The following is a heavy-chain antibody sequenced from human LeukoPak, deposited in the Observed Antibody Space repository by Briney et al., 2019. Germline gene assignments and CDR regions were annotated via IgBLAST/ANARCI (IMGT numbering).Heavy chain of an antibody. CDR3: ARGGYSGSYVYFDY. CDR1: GFTFSSYA. J-gene: IGHJ4*02. D-gene: IGHD1-26*01. V-gene: IGHV3-23*01. CDR2: ISGSGGST. Sequence: PGGSLRLSCAASGFTFSSYAMSWVRQAPGKGLEWVSAISGSGGSTYYADSVKGRFTISRDNAKNSLYLQMNSLRAEDTAVYYCARGGYSGSYVYFDYWGQGTLVTVSS.